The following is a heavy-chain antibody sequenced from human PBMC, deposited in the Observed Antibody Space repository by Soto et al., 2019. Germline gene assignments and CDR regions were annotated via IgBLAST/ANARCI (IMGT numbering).Heavy chain of an antibody. J-gene: IGHJ4*02. V-gene: IGHV3-7*05. Sequence: PGGSLRLSCVASGFTFSRFWMSWVRQAPGKGLEWVANIKQDGSEKNYVDFVKGRFTFSRDNAKNSLFLKMSNLRADDTAVYYCARDLAGLDYWGQGTLVTVSS. CDR1: GFTFSRFW. CDR2: IKQDGSEK. CDR3: ARDLAGLDY.